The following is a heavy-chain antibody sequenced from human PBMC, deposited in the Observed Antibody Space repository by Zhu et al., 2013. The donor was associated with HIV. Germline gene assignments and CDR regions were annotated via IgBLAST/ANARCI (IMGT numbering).Heavy chain of an antibody. Sequence: QVQLVQSGAEVKKPGASVKVSCKASGYTFTGYYMHWVRQAPGQGLEWMGWINPNSGGTNYAQKFQGRVTMTRDTSISTAYMELSRLRSDDTAVYYCARGLGYYDSSGYYLPDAFDIWGQGTMVTVSS. CDR2: INPNSGGT. CDR1: GYTFTGYY. CDR3: ARGLGYYDSSGYYLPDAFDI. J-gene: IGHJ3*02. D-gene: IGHD3-22*01. V-gene: IGHV1-2*02.